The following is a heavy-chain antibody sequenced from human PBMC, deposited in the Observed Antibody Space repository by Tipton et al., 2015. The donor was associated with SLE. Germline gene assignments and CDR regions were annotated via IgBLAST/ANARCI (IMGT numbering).Heavy chain of an antibody. Sequence: TLSLTCTVSGGSISSSSYYWGWIRQPPGKGLEWIGSIYYSGSTYYNPSLKSRVTISVDTSKNQFSLKLSSVTAADTAGYYCAGNSGDGGHYWGQGTLVTVSS. CDR2: IYYSGST. V-gene: IGHV4-39*07. J-gene: IGHJ4*02. CDR1: GGSISSSSYY. CDR3: AGNSGDGGHY. D-gene: IGHD3-10*01.